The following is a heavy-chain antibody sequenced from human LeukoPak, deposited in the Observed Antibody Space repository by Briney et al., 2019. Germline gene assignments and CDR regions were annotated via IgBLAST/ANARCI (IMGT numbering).Heavy chain of an antibody. D-gene: IGHD3-10*01. CDR3: AKDTRLLWFGELLGDAFDI. Sequence: GGSLRLSCAASGFTFDDYAMHWVRQAPGKGLEWVSGISWNSGSIGYADSVKGRFTISRDNAKNSLYLQMNSLRAEDTALYYCAKDTRLLWFGELLGDAFDIWGQGTMVTVSS. J-gene: IGHJ3*02. CDR1: GFTFDDYA. CDR2: ISWNSGSI. V-gene: IGHV3-9*01.